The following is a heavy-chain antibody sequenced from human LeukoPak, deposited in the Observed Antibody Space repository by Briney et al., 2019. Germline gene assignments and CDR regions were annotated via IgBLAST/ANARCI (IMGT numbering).Heavy chain of an antibody. V-gene: IGHV3-7*04. CDR1: GFTFSSYS. CDR2: IKQDGSET. Sequence: GGSLRLSCAASGFTFSSYSVIWARQAPGKGLEWVANIKQDGSETYYVDSVKGRFTISRDNAKNSLYLQMNSLRAEDTAVYSCARGGYGAYIGYNFDYWGQGTLVTVSS. J-gene: IGHJ4*02. CDR3: ARGGYGAYIGYNFDY. D-gene: IGHD4-17*01.